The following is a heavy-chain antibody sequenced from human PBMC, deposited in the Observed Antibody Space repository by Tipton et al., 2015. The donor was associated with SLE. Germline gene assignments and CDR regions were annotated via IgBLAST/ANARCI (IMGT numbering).Heavy chain of an antibody. J-gene: IGHJ4*02. CDR1: GGSISRYY. CDR3: VVCSPSSCSYFDY. Sequence: TLSLTCTVSGGSISRYYWGWIRQPAGKGLEWIGRIYTGGNTKYNPSLDSRVTLSVDASKDQFSLRLTSVTAADTAVYYCVVCSPSSCSYFDYWGQGRLVTVSS. D-gene: IGHD2-2*01. CDR2: IYTGGNT. V-gene: IGHV4-4*07.